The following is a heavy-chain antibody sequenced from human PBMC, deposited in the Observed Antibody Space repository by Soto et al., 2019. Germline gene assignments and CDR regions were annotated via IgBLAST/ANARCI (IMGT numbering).Heavy chain of an antibody. J-gene: IGHJ3*02. CDR1: GSSISSYY. CDR2: IYYSGST. Sequence: PSETLSLTCTVSGSSISSYYWSWIRQPPGKGLEWIGYIYYSGSTNYNPSLKSRVTISVDTSKNQFSLKLSSVTAADTAVYYCARGIVGANYDAFDIWGQGTMVTVSS. V-gene: IGHV4-59*01. CDR3: ARGIVGANYDAFDI. D-gene: IGHD1-26*01.